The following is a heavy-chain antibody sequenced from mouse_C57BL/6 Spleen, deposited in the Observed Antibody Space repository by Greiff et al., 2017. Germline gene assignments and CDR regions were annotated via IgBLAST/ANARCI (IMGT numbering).Heavy chain of an antibody. CDR2: ISSGSSNI. CDR3: ARGVVTPGFAY. Sequence: EVKLVESGGGLVKPGGSLKLSCAASGFTFSDYGMHWVRQAPEKGLEWVAYISSGSSNIYYADTVKGRFTISRDNAKNTLFLQMTSLRSEDTAMYYCARGVVTPGFAYWGQGTLVTVSA. V-gene: IGHV5-17*01. J-gene: IGHJ3*01. D-gene: IGHD2-2*01. CDR1: GFTFSDYG.